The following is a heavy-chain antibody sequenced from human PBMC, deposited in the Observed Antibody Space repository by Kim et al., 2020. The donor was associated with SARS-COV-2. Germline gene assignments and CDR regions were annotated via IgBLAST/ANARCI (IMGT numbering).Heavy chain of an antibody. J-gene: IGHJ4*02. CDR1: GFTFSSYA. CDR3: AKGESNNWSFFDY. D-gene: IGHD1-1*01. Sequence: GGSLRLSCAASGFTFSSYAMSWVRQAPGKGPEWVSLVSGSGGSTYHADSVKGRFAISRDNSKKTLYLQMNSLRAEDTALYYYAKGESNNWSFFDYWGQGTLVTVSS. CDR2: VSGSGGST. V-gene: IGHV3-23*01.